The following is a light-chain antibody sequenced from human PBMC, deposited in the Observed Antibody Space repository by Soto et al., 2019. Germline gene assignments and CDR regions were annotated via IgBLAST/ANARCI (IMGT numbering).Light chain of an antibody. J-gene: IGKJ1*01. CDR3: HQIASTPRT. CDR2: GAS. CDR1: QSVDRIY. Sequence: EIVLTQSPGTLSLSPGESATLSCRASQSVDRIYLAWYQQRPGQAPRLLIYGASSRATGIPPRFSGSGSGAEFVLTISGLEAEDFAVYYCHQIASTPRTFGQGTKVESK. V-gene: IGKV3-20*01.